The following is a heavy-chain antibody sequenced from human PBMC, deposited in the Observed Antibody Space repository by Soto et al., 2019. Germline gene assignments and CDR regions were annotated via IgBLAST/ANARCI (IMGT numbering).Heavy chain of an antibody. D-gene: IGHD2-15*01. V-gene: IGHV1-69*13. Sequence: SVKVSCKASGGTFSSYAISWVRQAPGQGLEWMGGIIPIFGTANYAQKFQGRVTITADESTSTAYMELSSLRSEDTAMYYCARVGYCSGGSCYSGGYYGMDVWGQGTTVTVSS. CDR1: GGTFSSYA. CDR2: IIPIFGTA. CDR3: ARVGYCSGGSCYSGGYYGMDV. J-gene: IGHJ6*02.